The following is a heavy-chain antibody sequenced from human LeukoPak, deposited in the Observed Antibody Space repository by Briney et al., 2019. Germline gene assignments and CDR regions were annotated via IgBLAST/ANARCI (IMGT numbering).Heavy chain of an antibody. J-gene: IGHJ4*02. CDR1: GFTFSSYA. CDR2: ISGSGGST. CDR3: AKAQEYQLLLFDY. Sequence: PGGSLRLSCAASGFTFSSYAMTWVRQAPGRGLEWVSAISGSGGSTYYADSVKGRFTISRGNSKNTLYLQMNSLRAEDTAVYYCAKAQEYQLLLFDYWGQGTLVTVSS. D-gene: IGHD2-2*01. V-gene: IGHV3-23*01.